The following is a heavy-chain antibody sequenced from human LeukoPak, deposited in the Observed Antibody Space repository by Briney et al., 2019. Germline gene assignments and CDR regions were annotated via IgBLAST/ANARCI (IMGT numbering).Heavy chain of an antibody. Sequence: SETLSLTCAVSGGSFSGYYWSWIRRSPGKGLEWIGEINHSGTTNYNPSLKSRVTISVDTSKNQFSLKLSSVTAADTAVYYCAIQQPGISVPGTIYAFDIWGQGTMVTVSS. CDR2: INHSGTT. CDR3: AIQQPGISVPGTIYAFDI. J-gene: IGHJ3*02. V-gene: IGHV4-34*01. CDR1: GGSFSGYY. D-gene: IGHD6-13*01.